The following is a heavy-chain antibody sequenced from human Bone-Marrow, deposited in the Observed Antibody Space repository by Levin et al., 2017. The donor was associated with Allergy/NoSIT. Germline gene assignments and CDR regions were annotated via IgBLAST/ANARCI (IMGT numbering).Heavy chain of an antibody. V-gene: IGHV3-7*01. D-gene: IGHD3-22*01. J-gene: IGHJ3*02. Sequence: GGSLRLSCAASVFTFDAYWMTWVRQAPGKGLEWVANIKLDGSTGYYVDSVKGRFTISRDNSKNSLYLHMNSLRVEDTAVYYCARIYDSTGYYSGVGAFDIWGRGTTVTVSS. CDR3: ARIYDSTGYYSGVGAFDI. CDR2: IKLDGSTG. CDR1: VFTFDAYW.